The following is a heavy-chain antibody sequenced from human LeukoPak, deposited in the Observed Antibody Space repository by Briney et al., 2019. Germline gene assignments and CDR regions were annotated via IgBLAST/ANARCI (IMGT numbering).Heavy chain of an antibody. CDR2: IKQDGSEK. CDR1: GFTFGDYA. D-gene: IGHD3-22*01. CDR3: ARGYYYDRRGY. Sequence: GGSLRLSCTASGFTFGDYAMSWFRQVPGKGLEWVANIKQDGSEKYYVDSVKDRFTISRDNARNSLYLRMNSLRAEDTGVYYCARGYYYDRRGYWGQGTLVTVSS. J-gene: IGHJ4*02. V-gene: IGHV3-7*03.